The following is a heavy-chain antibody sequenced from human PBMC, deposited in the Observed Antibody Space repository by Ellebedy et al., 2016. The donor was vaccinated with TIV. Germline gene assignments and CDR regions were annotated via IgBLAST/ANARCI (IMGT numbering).Heavy chain of an antibody. J-gene: IGHJ1*01. CDR3: ARSPGSTFHH. D-gene: IGHD5/OR15-5a*01. CDR2: IGSSSSYI. Sequence: PGGSLRLSCAASTFTFSSYAMNWVRQAPGKGLAWVPSIGSSSSYIQYADSVKGRFTISRDNAKNSLFLQMNSLRVEDTAVYYCARSPGSTFHHWGQGTPVTVSS. V-gene: IGHV3-21*01. CDR1: TFTFSSYA.